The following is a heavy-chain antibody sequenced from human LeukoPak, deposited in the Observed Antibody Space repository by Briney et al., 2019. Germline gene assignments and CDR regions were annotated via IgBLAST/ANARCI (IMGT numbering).Heavy chain of an antibody. CDR2: IRSKANSYAT. J-gene: IGHJ6*02. CDR1: GFTFSSYG. V-gene: IGHV3-73*01. CDR3: TRLGDSSGWYQRSYYYYGMDV. Sequence: GGSLRLSCAASGFTFSSYGMHWVRQASGKGLEWVGRIRSKANSYATAYAASVKGRFTISRDDSKNTAYLQMNSLKTEDRAVYYCTRLGDSSGWYQRSYYYYGMDVWGQGTTVTVSS. D-gene: IGHD6-19*01.